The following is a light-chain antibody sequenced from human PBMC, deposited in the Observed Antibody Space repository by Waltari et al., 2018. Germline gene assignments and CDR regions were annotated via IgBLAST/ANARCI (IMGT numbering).Light chain of an antibody. Sequence: QSALTQPASVSGSPGQSITISCTGTSSDVGSYKFVSWYQQHPGKAPKHMIHEVSKRPSGVSNRFSGSKSGNTASLTISGLQAEDEADYYCCSYAGSSTLVVFGGGTKLTVL. J-gene: IGLJ2*01. V-gene: IGLV2-23*02. CDR3: CSYAGSSTLVV. CDR2: EVS. CDR1: SSDVGSYKF.